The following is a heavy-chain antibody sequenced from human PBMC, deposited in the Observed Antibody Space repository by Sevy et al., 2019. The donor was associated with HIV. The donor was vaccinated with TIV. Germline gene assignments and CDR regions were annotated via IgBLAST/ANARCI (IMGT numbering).Heavy chain of an antibody. J-gene: IGHJ4*02. Sequence: GGSLRLSCVASGFNISIDFMSWVRQAPGKGLECLSVIYKNSQAYYMDSVMGRFTISRDNSRNRLYLHMTSLRVEDTAKYYCVRSLGGPLNQWGQGTLVTVSS. V-gene: IGHV3-53*01. CDR3: VRSLGGPLNQ. CDR2: IYKNSQA. D-gene: IGHD3-16*01. CDR1: GFNISIDF.